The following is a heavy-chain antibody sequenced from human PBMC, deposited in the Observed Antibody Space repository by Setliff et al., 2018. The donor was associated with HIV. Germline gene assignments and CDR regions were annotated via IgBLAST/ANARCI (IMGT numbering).Heavy chain of an antibody. Sequence: SETLSLTCTVTGGSISSGGFYWTWIRQHPGKGLEWIGYIYNTGSTYHSPSLESRVTISIDTSKNQFSLKLSSVTAADTAVYYCARILISYGSGTHKYFDYWGQGTVVTVSS. CDR3: ARILISYGSGTHKYFDY. CDR2: IYNTGST. V-gene: IGHV4-31*03. J-gene: IGHJ4*02. CDR1: GGSISSGGFY. D-gene: IGHD3-10*01.